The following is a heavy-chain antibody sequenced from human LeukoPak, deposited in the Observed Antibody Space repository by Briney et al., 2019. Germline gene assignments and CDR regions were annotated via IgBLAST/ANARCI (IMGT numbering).Heavy chain of an antibody. J-gene: IGHJ5*02. V-gene: IGHV4-59*01. CDR3: ARSIAVAGTDNWFDP. Sequence: SETLSLTCTVSGGSIGSYYWSWIRQPPGKGLEWIGYIYYSGSTNYNPSLKSRVTISVDTSKNQFSLKLSSVTAADTAVYYCARSIAVAGTDNWFDPWGQGTLVTVSS. D-gene: IGHD6-19*01. CDR2: IYYSGST. CDR1: GGSIGSYY.